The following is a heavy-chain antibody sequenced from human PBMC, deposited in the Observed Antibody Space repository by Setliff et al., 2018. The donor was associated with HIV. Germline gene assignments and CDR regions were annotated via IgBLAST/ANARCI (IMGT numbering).Heavy chain of an antibody. CDR3: AKTREINNFWSGIDY. D-gene: IGHD3-3*01. V-gene: IGHV3-23*01. CDR2: SGNGGII. J-gene: IGHJ4*02. CDR1: GFPFSAYA. Sequence: PGGSLRLSCEASGFPFSAYAFSWVRQAPGKGLEWVSTSGNGGIIVYTDSVKGRFTMSRDNSKNTLFLVLTSLRPEDTAVYYCAKTREINNFWSGIDYWGQGTLVTVSS.